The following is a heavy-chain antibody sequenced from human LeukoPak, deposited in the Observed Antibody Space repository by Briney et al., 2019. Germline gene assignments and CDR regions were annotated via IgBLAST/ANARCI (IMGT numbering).Heavy chain of an antibody. D-gene: IGHD1-26*01. J-gene: IGHJ5*01. CDR3: TRGDFYVGAQDS. CDR1: GFTFSSYA. Sequence: PGRSLRLSCAASGFTFSSYAMHWVHQAPGKGLEWVSSISSNSSYIYYADSVKGRFTISRDNAKNTLYLQMNSLRAEDTAVYYCTRGDFYVGAQDSWGQGTLVTVSS. V-gene: IGHV3-21*06. CDR2: ISSNSSYI.